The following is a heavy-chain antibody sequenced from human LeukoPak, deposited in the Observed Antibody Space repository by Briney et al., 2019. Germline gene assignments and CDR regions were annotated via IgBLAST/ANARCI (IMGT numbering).Heavy chain of an antibody. CDR3: ARGLTSYYDFWSGYYRFASFDI. Sequence: ASVKVSCKASGYTFTSYDINWVRQATGQGLEWMGWMNPNSGNTGHAQKFQGRVTMTRNTSISTAYMELSSLRSEDTAVYYCARGLTSYYDFWSGYYRFASFDIWGQGTMVTVSS. J-gene: IGHJ3*02. CDR1: GYTFTSYD. D-gene: IGHD3-3*01. CDR2: MNPNSGNT. V-gene: IGHV1-8*01.